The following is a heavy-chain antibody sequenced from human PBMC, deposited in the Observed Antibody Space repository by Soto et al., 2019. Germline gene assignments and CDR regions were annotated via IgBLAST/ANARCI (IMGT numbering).Heavy chain of an antibody. CDR1: GFTFNDFE. Sequence: EVQLLESGGGLVQPGGSLRLSCGVSGFTFNDFEMNWVRQAPGKGLEWLAYIDGSGTTKKYADSVRGRFTISRDNPNNSLFLPMSNPSAADTAIYYCARGFARFNYWGQGILVCVSS. V-gene: IGHV3-48*03. CDR2: IDGSGTTK. J-gene: IGHJ4*02. CDR3: ARGFARFNY.